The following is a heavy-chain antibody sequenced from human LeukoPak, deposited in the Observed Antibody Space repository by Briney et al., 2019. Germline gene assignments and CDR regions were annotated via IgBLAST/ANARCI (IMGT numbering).Heavy chain of an antibody. CDR2: ISGSGGST. D-gene: IGHD3-22*01. Sequence: GGSLRLSCAASGFTLSSYAMSWVRQAPGKGLEWVSAISGSGGSTYYADSVKGRFTISRDNSKNTLYLQMNSLRAEDTAVYYCAKDSSGYYSAYWGQGTLVTVSS. V-gene: IGHV3-23*01. J-gene: IGHJ4*02. CDR1: GFTLSSYA. CDR3: AKDSSGYYSAY.